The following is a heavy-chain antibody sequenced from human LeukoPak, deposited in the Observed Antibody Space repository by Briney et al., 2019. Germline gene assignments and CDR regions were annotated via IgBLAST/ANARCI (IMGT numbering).Heavy chain of an antibody. D-gene: IGHD3-3*01. CDR2: IKQDGSER. V-gene: IGHV3-7*01. CDR1: GFTFSNYW. J-gene: IGHJ4*02. Sequence: PGGSLRLSCAASGFTFSNYWMSWVRQAPGKGLEWVANIKQDGSERYSVDSVKGRFTISRDNAKNALYLQMNSLRAEDTAVYYCARDEEWLPLGYWGQGTLVTVSS. CDR3: ARDEEWLPLGY.